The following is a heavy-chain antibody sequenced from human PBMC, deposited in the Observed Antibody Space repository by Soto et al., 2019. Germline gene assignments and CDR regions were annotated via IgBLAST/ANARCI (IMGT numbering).Heavy chain of an antibody. V-gene: IGHV3-7*01. CDR1: GFTFSTYW. CDR3: ARDSGGCRGTNCYDAFDI. D-gene: IGHD2-2*01. Sequence: GGSLRLSCAASGFTFSTYWMNWVRQAPGKGLEWVANIKEDGSERNYADSVKGRFTISRDNAKKSLFLEMNSLRAEDTAVYYCARDSGGCRGTNCYDAFDIWGQGTMVTVS. J-gene: IGHJ3*02. CDR2: IKEDGSER.